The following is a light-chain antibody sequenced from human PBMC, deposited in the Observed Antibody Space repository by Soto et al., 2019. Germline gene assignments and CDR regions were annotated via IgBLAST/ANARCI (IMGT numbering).Light chain of an antibody. CDR1: QDISKY. J-gene: IGKJ3*01. CDR2: DAS. Sequence: DIQMTQSPSSLSASVGDRVTITCQASQDISKYLNWYQLKPGKAPKLLIYDASNLETGGPSRFSGSGSGTRFSFTISSLQPEDVATYYCQQFDNLFTFGPGTKVRI. V-gene: IGKV1-33*01. CDR3: QQFDNLFT.